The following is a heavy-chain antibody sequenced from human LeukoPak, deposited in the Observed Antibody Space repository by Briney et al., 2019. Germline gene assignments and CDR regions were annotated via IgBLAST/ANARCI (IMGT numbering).Heavy chain of an antibody. J-gene: IGHJ4*02. CDR1: GFTFSSHS. CDR3: AILGSSLLNFDY. D-gene: IGHD7-27*01. Sequence: GGSLRLSCAASGFTFSSHSMNWVRQAPGKGLEWVSSISSSSSYIYYADSVKGRFTISRDNAKNSLYLQMKSLRAEDTAVYYCAILGSSLLNFDYWGQGTLVTVSS. V-gene: IGHV3-21*01. CDR2: ISSSSSYI.